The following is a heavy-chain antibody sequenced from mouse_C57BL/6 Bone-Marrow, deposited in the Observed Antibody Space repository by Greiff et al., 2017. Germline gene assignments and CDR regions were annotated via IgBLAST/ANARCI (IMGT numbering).Heavy chain of an antibody. V-gene: IGHV5-15*01. D-gene: IGHD1-1*01. Sequence: DVKLVESGGGLVQPGGSLKLSCAASGFTFSDYGMAWVRQAPRKGPEWVAFISNLAYSIYYADTVTGRFTISRENAKNTLYLEMSSLRSEDTAMYYGARTNYDGSSYGIYYAMDYWGQGTSVTVSS. CDR1: GFTFSDYG. CDR3: ARTNYDGSSYGIYYAMDY. CDR2: ISNLAYSI. J-gene: IGHJ4*01.